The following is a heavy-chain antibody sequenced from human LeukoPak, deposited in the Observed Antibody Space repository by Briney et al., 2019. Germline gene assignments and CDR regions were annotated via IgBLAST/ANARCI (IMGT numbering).Heavy chain of an antibody. CDR2: IYSGGST. D-gene: IGHD4-17*01. V-gene: IGHV3-53*01. CDR3: ARDYGDYVR. CDR1: GFTFSSYS. J-gene: IGHJ4*02. Sequence: GGSLRLSCAASGFTFSSYSMNWVRQAPGKGLEWVSVIYSGGSTYYADSVKGRFTISRDNSKNTLYLQMNSLRAEDTAVYYCARDYGDYVRWGQGTLVTVSS.